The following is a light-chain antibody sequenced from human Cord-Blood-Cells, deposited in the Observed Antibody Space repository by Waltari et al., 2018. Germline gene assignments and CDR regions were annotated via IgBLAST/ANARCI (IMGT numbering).Light chain of an antibody. Sequence: DIVMTQSPDSLAVSLGERATINCKSSQRVLYSSNNKNYLAWYQQKPGQPPKLLIYWASTRESGVPDRFSGSGSGTDFTLTISSLQAEDVAVYYCQQYYSTPRGFTFGPGTKVDIK. CDR3: QQYYSTPRGFT. J-gene: IGKJ3*01. CDR1: QRVLYSSNNKNY. V-gene: IGKV4-1*01. CDR2: WAS.